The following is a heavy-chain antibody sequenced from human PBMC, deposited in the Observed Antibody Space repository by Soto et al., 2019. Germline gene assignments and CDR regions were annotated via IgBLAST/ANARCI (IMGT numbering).Heavy chain of an antibody. CDR1: GGTFSTSS. CDR3: ARDVVRSTAGDS. CDR2: IIPIFTRT. D-gene: IGHD2-15*01. Sequence: QLQLVQSGTEVKEPGSSVKVSCKASGGTFSTSSFVWVRQGPGQGLEWMGGIIPIFTRTNFAQKFQGRVTFSADESTPTTYMELRSLTSEDTAIYYCARDVVRSTAGDSWGQGTLVTVSS. J-gene: IGHJ4*02. V-gene: IGHV1-69*01.